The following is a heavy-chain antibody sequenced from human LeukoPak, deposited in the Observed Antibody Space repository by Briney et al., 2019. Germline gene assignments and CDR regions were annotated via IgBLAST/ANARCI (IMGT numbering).Heavy chain of an antibody. Sequence: GGSLRLSCAASGFTFDDYAMHWVRQAPGKGLESVSGISWNSGSIGYADSVKGRFTISRDNAKNSLYLQMNSLRAEDTAVYYCARVGPRYYDILTGYTVGYGMDVWGQGTTVTVSS. J-gene: IGHJ6*02. CDR3: ARVGPRYYDILTGYTVGYGMDV. V-gene: IGHV3-9*01. CDR2: ISWNSGSI. CDR1: GFTFDDYA. D-gene: IGHD3-9*01.